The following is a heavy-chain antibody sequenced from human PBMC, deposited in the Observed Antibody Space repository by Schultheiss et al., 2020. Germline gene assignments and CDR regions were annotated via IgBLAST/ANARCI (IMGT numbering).Heavy chain of an antibody. Sequence: GESLKISCAASGFTFSSYAMSWVRQAPGKGLEWVSAISGSGGSTYYADSVKGRFTISRDNSKNTLYLQMNSLRAEDTAVYYCAKEGSRRLRLGELSSGYYYYYYGMDVWGQGTTVTVSS. J-gene: IGHJ6*02. CDR1: GFTFSSYA. V-gene: IGHV3-23*01. CDR3: AKEGSRRLRLGELSSGYYYYYYGMDV. D-gene: IGHD3-16*02. CDR2: ISGSGGST.